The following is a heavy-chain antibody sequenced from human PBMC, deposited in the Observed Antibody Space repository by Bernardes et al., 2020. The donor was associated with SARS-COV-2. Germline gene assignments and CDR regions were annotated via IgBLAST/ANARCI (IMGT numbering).Heavy chain of an antibody. D-gene: IGHD2-2*01. CDR1: GFTFSSYG. V-gene: IGHV3-33*01. CDR3: ASSIVVVPAAIYYYGMDV. J-gene: IGHJ6*02. CDR2: IWYDGSNK. Sequence: GGSLRLSCAASGFTFSSYGMHWVRQAPGKGLEWVAVIWYDGSNKYYADSVKGRFTISRDNSKNTLYLQMNSLRAEDTAVYYCASSIVVVPAAIYYYGMDVWGQGTTVTVSS.